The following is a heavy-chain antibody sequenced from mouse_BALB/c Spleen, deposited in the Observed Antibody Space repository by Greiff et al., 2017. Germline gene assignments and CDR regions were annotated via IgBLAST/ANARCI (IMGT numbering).Heavy chain of an antibody. V-gene: IGHV1-80*01. CDR3: ARGSSGYYFDY. CDR1: GYAFSSYW. CDR2: IYPGDGDT. D-gene: IGHD3-1*01. Sequence: VQLQQSGAELVRPGSSVKISCKASGYAFSSYWMNWVKQRPGQGLEWIGQIYPGDGDTNYNGKFKGKATLTADKSSSTAYMQLSSLTSEDSAVYFCARGSSGYYFDYWGQGTTLTVSS. J-gene: IGHJ2*01.